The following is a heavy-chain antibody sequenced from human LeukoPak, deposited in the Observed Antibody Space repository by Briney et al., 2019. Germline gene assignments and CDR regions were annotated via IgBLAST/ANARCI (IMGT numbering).Heavy chain of an antibody. CDR2: ISDSGAM. CDR3: ARDGGYSVYDADC. D-gene: IGHD5/OR15-5a*01. J-gene: IGHJ4*02. Sequence: GGSLRLSCAASGFTFSTYSVKWVRQAPGKGMEWVSYISDSGAMYYADSVRGRFTISRENAQNSLFLQMNSLRAEDTAVYYCARDGGYSVYDADCWGQGTLVTVSS. CDR1: GFTFSTYS. V-gene: IGHV3-48*01.